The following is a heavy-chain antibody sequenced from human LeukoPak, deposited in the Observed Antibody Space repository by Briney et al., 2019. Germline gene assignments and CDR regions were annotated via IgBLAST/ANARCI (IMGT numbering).Heavy chain of an antibody. J-gene: IGHJ4*02. V-gene: IGHV1-2*02. CDR1: GYTFTGYY. CDR2: INPNSGGT. D-gene: IGHD3-22*01. Sequence: VASVKVSFKASGYTFTGYYMHWVRQAPGQGLEWMGWINPNSGGTNYAQKFQGRVTMTRDTSISTAYMELSRLRSDDTAVFYCARTHYDSSAYYSPAGYWGQGTLVTVSS. CDR3: ARTHYDSSAYYSPAGY.